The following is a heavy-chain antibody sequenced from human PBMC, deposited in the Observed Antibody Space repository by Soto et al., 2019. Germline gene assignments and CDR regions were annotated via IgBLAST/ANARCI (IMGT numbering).Heavy chain of an antibody. J-gene: IGHJ4*02. CDR3: ATTPFNMASAGSYYFDS. CDR1: GGTFSNYG. V-gene: IGHV1-69*01. D-gene: IGHD6-13*01. Sequence: QVKLVQSGTEVKRPGSSVKVSCKASGGTFSNYGLSWVRQAPGHGLQWMGGIIPLFGTLHNAREIQDRVTITADQSTGTASMDLRSLTYDDTAVYFCATTPFNMASAGSYYFDSWGQGILVTVSS. CDR2: IIPLFGTL.